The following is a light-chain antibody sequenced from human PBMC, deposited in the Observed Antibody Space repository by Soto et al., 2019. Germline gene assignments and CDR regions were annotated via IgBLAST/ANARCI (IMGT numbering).Light chain of an antibody. J-gene: IGLJ2*01. CDR2: EVS. CDR3: SSYAGSKVGVV. Sequence: QSALTQPPSASGSPGQSVTISCTGTSSDVGGYNYVSWYQQHPGKAPKLMIYEVSKRPSGVPDRFSGSKSGNTASLTVSGLQAEDEADYYCSSYAGSKVGVVVCGGTKLAVL. V-gene: IGLV2-8*01. CDR1: SSDVGGYNY.